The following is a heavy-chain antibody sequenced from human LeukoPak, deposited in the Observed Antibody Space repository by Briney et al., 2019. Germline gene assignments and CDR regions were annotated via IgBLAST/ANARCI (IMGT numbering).Heavy chain of an antibody. CDR1: GFSFTNAW. CDR3: STVLRNNPGDV. Sequence: GGSLRLSCAASGFSFTNAWMSWVRQAPGKGLEWIGRIKPKADGGTTEYAAPGKDRFTISRNDTKNTLYLQLNTLTTEDTGVYYCSTVLRNNPGDVWGKGATVTVSS. CDR2: IKPKADGGTT. D-gene: IGHD1/OR15-1a*01. V-gene: IGHV3-15*01. J-gene: IGHJ6*04.